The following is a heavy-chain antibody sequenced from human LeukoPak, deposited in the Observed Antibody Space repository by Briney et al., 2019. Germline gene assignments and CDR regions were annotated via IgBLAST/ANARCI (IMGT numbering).Heavy chain of an antibody. CDR3: AREHSYYDFWSGYDYWYFDL. CDR1: GGSISSGDYY. Sequence: ASETLSLTCTVSGGSISSGDYYWSWIRQPPGKGLEWIGYIYYSGSTYYNPSLKSRVTISVDTSMNQFSLKLSSVTAADTAVYYCAREHSYYDFWSGYDYWYFDLWGRGTLVTVSS. D-gene: IGHD3-3*01. CDR2: IYYSGST. J-gene: IGHJ2*01. V-gene: IGHV4-30-4*01.